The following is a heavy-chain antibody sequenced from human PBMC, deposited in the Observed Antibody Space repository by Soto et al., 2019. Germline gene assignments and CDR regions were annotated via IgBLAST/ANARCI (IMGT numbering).Heavy chain of an antibody. Sequence: QVQLVQSGAEVKKPGSSVKVSCKASGGTFSTYAISWVRQAPGQGLEWMGGIIPIFGTAKYAQKFQGRVTITADESTSTAYMELSSLRSEDTAVYYCAADLGGSYYAAFDIWGQGTMVTVSS. D-gene: IGHD1-26*01. J-gene: IGHJ3*02. V-gene: IGHV1-69*01. CDR1: GGTFSTYA. CDR2: IIPIFGTA. CDR3: AADLGGSYYAAFDI.